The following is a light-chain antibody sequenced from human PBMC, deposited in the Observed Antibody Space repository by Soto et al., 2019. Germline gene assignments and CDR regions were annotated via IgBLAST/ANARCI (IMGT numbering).Light chain of an antibody. CDR1: SIDVGGYNY. J-gene: IGLJ1*01. CDR2: DVS. Sequence: QSVLTQPAAVSGSPGQSITISCTGTSIDVGGYNYVSWYQHHPGKAPKLMIFDVSNRPSGVSNRFSGSKSGNTASLTISGLQPEDEADYYCSSYTTSNTRQIVFGTGTKVTGL. V-gene: IGLV2-14*03. CDR3: SSYTTSNTRQIV.